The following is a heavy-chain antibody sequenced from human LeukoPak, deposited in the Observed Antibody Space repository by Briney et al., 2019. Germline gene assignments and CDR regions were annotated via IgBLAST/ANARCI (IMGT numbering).Heavy chain of an antibody. CDR2: ISAYSGNT. CDR1: GYTFTSYG. D-gene: IGHD3-22*01. J-gene: IGHJ4*02. CDR3: ARVDYYDSSASLLDY. V-gene: IGHV1-18*01. Sequence: VASVKVSCKASGYTFTSYGITWVRQAPGQGLEWMGWISAYSGNTNYAQKLLGRVTMTTDTSTSTAYMELRSLRSDDTAVYYCARVDYYDSSASLLDYWGQGTLVAVSS.